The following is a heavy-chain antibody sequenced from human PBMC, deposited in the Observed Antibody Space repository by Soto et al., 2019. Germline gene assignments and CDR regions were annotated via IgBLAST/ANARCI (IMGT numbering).Heavy chain of an antibody. V-gene: IGHV3-23*01. J-gene: IGHJ6*02. D-gene: IGHD5-18*01. CDR3: AKLRGYSYGPSPYYYGMDV. CDR2: ISGSGGST. Sequence: PGGSLRLSCAASGFTFSSYAMSWVRQAPGKGLEWVSAISGSGGSTYYADSVKGRFTISRDNSKNTLYLQMNSLRAEDTAVYYCAKLRGYSYGPSPYYYGMDVWGQGTTVTVSS. CDR1: GFTFSSYA.